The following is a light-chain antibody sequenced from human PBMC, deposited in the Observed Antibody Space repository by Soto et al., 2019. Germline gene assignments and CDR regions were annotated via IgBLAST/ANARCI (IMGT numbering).Light chain of an antibody. J-gene: IGKJ5*01. Sequence: EIVMTQSPATLSVSPGERATLSCRASQSVSGNLAWYQQKPGQAPSLLIYGASTRATGLPARFSGSGSGTEFTLTISSLQSEDFAVYYCQKYNNWLITFGQGTRLEIK. CDR1: QSVSGN. V-gene: IGKV3-15*01. CDR3: QKYNNWLIT. CDR2: GAS.